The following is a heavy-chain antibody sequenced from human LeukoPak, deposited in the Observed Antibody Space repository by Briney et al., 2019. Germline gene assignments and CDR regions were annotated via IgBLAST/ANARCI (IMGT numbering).Heavy chain of an antibody. V-gene: IGHV3-21*04. D-gene: IGHD6-19*01. CDR3: AKEDDTIAVAGTISFDY. Sequence: GGSLRLSCAASGFTFSSYSMNWVRQAPGKRLEWVSSISSSSSYIYYADSVKGRFTISRDNAKNSLYLQMNSLRAEDTAVYYCAKEDDTIAVAGTISFDYWGQGTLVTVSS. CDR1: GFTFSSYS. CDR2: ISSSSSYI. J-gene: IGHJ4*02.